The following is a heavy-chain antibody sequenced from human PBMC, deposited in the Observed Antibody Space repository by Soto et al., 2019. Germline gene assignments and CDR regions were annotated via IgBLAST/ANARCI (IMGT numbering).Heavy chain of an antibody. Sequence: QVQLVQSGAEVKKPGASVKVSCKASGYTFTSYGISWVRQAPGQGLEWMGWISAYNGNTNYAQKLQGRVTMTTDTSTSTAYMELRSLRSDDTAVYYCARDGLAEQQLVPGSYYYGMDVWGQGTTVTVSS. D-gene: IGHD6-13*01. V-gene: IGHV1-18*04. J-gene: IGHJ6*02. CDR3: ARDGLAEQQLVPGSYYYGMDV. CDR1: GYTFTSYG. CDR2: ISAYNGNT.